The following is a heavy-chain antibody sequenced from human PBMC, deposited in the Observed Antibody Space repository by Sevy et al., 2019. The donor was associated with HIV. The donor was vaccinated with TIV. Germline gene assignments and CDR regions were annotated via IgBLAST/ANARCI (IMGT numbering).Heavy chain of an antibody. CDR3: ARFYPRYYYGMDV. CDR2: ISAYNGNT. CDR1: GYTFTSYG. Sequence: ASVKVSCKASGYTFTSYGISWVRQAPGQGLEWMGWISAYNGNTNYAQKLQGRVTMTTDTSTSTAYVELRSLRSDDTAVYYCARFYPRYYYGMDVWGQGTTVTVSS. V-gene: IGHV1-18*01. J-gene: IGHJ6*02.